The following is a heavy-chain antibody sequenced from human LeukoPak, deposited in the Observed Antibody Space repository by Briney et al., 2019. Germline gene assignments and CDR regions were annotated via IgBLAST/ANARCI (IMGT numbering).Heavy chain of an antibody. Sequence: SETLSLTCTVSGDSISNYYWTWIRQPPGKGLEWIGYIYYSGSTNCNPSLKSRVTISVDTSKNQFSLKLTSVTAADTAVYYCARGSNSGHYYYYGMDVWGQGTTVTVSS. CDR2: IYYSGST. V-gene: IGHV4-59*08. CDR3: ARGSNSGHYYYYGMDV. D-gene: IGHD6-19*01. CDR1: GDSISNYY. J-gene: IGHJ6*02.